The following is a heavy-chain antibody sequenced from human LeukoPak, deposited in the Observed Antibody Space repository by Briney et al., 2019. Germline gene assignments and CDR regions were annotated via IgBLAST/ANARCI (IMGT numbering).Heavy chain of an antibody. CDR3: ARRVSTMIVVVIGVFDY. D-gene: IGHD3-22*01. Sequence: SETLSLTCAVYGGSFSGYYWSWIRQPPGKGLEWIGEINHSGSTNYNPSLKSRVTISVDTSKNQFSLKLSSVTAADTAVYYCARRVSTMIVVVIGVFDYWGQGTLATVSS. V-gene: IGHV4-34*01. CDR1: GGSFSGYY. CDR2: INHSGST. J-gene: IGHJ4*02.